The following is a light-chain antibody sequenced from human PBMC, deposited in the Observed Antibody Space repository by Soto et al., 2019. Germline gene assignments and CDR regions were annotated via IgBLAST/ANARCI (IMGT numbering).Light chain of an antibody. Sequence: QSVLTQPPSASGSPGQSVTISCTGTSSDVGGYNDVSWYQQHPGKAPKLMIYEVSKRPSGVPDRFSGSKSGNTASLTVSGLQAEDEADYYCSSYAGSNIVVFGGGTKLTVL. J-gene: IGLJ2*01. V-gene: IGLV2-8*01. CDR3: SSYAGSNIVV. CDR2: EVS. CDR1: SSDVGGYND.